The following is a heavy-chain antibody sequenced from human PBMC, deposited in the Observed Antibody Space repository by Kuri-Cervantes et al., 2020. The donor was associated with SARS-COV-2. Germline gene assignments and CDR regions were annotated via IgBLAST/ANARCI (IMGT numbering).Heavy chain of an antibody. Sequence: SETLSLTCTVSGGSISSSSYYWGWIRQPPGKGREWIGSIYYSGSTYYNPSLKSRVTISVDTSKNQFSLKLSSVTPEDTAVYYCARDPKIAARLRYYYYGMDVWGQGTTVT. CDR3: ARDPKIAARLRYYYYGMDV. CDR2: IYYSGST. J-gene: IGHJ6*02. V-gene: IGHV4-39*02. CDR1: GGSISSSSYY. D-gene: IGHD6-6*01.